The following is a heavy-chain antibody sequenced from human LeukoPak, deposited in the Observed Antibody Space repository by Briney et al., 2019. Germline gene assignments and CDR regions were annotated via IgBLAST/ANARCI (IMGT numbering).Heavy chain of an antibody. D-gene: IGHD3-3*01. J-gene: IGHJ4*02. V-gene: IGHV3-23*01. CDR2: ISGSGGST. CDR1: GFTVSSNY. CDR3: AKDVRFLEWLLDY. Sequence: PGGSLRLSCAASGFTVSSNYMSWVRQAPGKGLEWVSAISGSGGSTYYADSVKGRFTISRDNSKNTLYLQMNSLRAEDTAVYYCAKDVRFLEWLLDYWGQGTLVTVSS.